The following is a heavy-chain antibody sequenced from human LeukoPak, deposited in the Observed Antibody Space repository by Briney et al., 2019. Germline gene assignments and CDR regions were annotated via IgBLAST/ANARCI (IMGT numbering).Heavy chain of an antibody. CDR1: GFTFSNFW. CDR2: ISSNGGST. CDR3: ARDSAHDSSGYYGFDY. V-gene: IGHV3-64*01. J-gene: IGHJ4*02. Sequence: GGSLRLSCAASGFTFSNFWMAWVRQAPGKGLEYVSGISSNGGSTDYANSVKGRFTISRDNSKNTLYLQMGSLRVEDMAVYYCARDSAHDSSGYYGFDYWGQGTLVTVSS. D-gene: IGHD3-22*01.